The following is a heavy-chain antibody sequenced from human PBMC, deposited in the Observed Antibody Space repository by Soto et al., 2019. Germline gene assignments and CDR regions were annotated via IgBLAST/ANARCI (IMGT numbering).Heavy chain of an antibody. J-gene: IGHJ2*01. CDR3: VRVLDSSWYADL. D-gene: IGHD3-22*01. CDR2: IFYTGVT. V-gene: IGHV4-61*03. CDR1: GGSVSNARFY. Sequence: QVQLQESGPGLVKPSETLSLTCSVSGGSVSNARFYWTWIRQAPGTGLEYIGYIFYTGVTNYNPSLSSRVTIYLDPSKNHFSLKLNSMTAADTAVYYCVRVLDSSWYADLWGRGTLVTVSS.